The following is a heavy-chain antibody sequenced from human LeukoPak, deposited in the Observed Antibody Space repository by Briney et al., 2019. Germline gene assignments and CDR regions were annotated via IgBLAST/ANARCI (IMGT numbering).Heavy chain of an antibody. CDR2: IYYSGST. Sequence: SETLSLTCTVSGGSISSYYWSWIRQPPGKGLEWIGYIYYSGSTNYNPSLKSRVTISVDTSKNQLSLKLSSVTAADTAVYYCARFSNLGGDGEYFQHWGQGTLVTVSS. J-gene: IGHJ1*01. D-gene: IGHD2-21*02. CDR3: ARFSNLGGDGEYFQH. V-gene: IGHV4-59*01. CDR1: GGSISSYY.